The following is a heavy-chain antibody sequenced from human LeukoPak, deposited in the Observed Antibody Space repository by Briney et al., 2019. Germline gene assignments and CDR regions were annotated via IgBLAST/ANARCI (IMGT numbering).Heavy chain of an antibody. D-gene: IGHD3-16*01. CDR3: VRHDYVSGTPPN. CDR2: IYHSGST. Sequence: SETLSLTCTVSGFSISSGYYWGWVRQPPGKGLEWIATIYHSGSTYCNPSLKSRVTISVDTSKNQFSQNLSSVTAADTAVYYCVRHDYVSGTPPNWGQGTLVTVSS. J-gene: IGHJ4*02. V-gene: IGHV4-38-2*02. CDR1: GFSISSGYY.